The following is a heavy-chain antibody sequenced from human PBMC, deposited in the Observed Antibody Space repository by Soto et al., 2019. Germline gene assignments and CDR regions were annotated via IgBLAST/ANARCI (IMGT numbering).Heavy chain of an antibody. D-gene: IGHD2-2*01. V-gene: IGHV5-51*01. CDR1: GYSFTSYW. CDR3: SKVVAAAHGYFQH. Sequence: GESLKISCKGSGYSFTSYWIGWVRQMPGKGLEWMGIIYPGDSDTRYSPSFQGQVTISADKSISTAYLQWSSLKASDTAMYYCSKVVAAAHGYFQHWGQGXLVTVYS. CDR2: IYPGDSDT. J-gene: IGHJ1*01.